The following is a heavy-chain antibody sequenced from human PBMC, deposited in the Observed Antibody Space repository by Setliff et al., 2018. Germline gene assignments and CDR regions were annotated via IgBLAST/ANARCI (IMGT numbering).Heavy chain of an antibody. CDR2: IYYSGTT. V-gene: IGHV4-39*01. D-gene: IGHD1-1*01. Sequence: SETLSLTCTVSGGSIINNNYYWGWIRQPPGKGLEWIGTIYYSGTTYYNPSLKSRVTISIDTSKNQFSLNLNSVTAADTAVYYCASRTTGPGGRFDFWGQGSLVTVSS. CDR1: GGSIINNNYY. CDR3: ASRTTGPGGRFDF. J-gene: IGHJ5*01.